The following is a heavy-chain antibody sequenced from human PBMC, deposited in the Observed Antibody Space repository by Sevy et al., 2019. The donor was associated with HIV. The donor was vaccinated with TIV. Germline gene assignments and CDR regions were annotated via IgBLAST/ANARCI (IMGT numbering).Heavy chain of an antibody. Sequence: GGSLRLSCEASGFTFSSLSMSWVRQAPGKGLEWVSYIGSDGSTKHYAESVRGRFTISRDNAKNSLYLQINSLRAEDTAVYYCEATSGTWDDAFDLWGQGTMVTVSS. J-gene: IGHJ3*01. D-gene: IGHD2-15*01. CDR1: GFTFSSLS. CDR2: IGSDGSTK. V-gene: IGHV3-48*01. CDR3: EATSGTWDDAFDL.